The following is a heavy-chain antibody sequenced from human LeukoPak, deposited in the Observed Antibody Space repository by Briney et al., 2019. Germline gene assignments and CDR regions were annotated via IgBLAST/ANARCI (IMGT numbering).Heavy chain of an antibody. CDR2: FDPEHGET. Sequence: ASVKVSCTVSGYTLTELSMHWVRQAPGKGLEWMGGFDPEHGETVYAQKFQGRLTMTEDTSTHTAYMELSSLRSDDTAVYYCARALPHRRLMDTTMEQHWFDPWGQGTLVTVSS. V-gene: IGHV1-24*01. CDR3: ARALPHRRLMDTTMEQHWFDP. D-gene: IGHD5-18*01. J-gene: IGHJ5*02. CDR1: GYTLTELS.